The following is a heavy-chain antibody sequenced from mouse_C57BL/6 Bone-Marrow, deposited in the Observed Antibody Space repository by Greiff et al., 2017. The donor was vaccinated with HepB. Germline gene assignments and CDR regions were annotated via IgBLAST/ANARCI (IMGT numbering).Heavy chain of an antibody. V-gene: IGHV2-9-1*01. D-gene: IGHD1-1*01. Sequence: VHLVESGPGLVAPSQSLSITCTVSGFSFTSYAISWVRQPPGKGLEWLGVIWTGGGTNYNSALKSRMSISKDNSKSQVFFKMNSLQTDDTARYYCARNRGAIYYYGSSPYYFDYWGQGTTLTVSS. CDR3: ARNRGAIYYYGSSPYYFDY. CDR1: GFSFTSYA. J-gene: IGHJ2*01. CDR2: IWTGGGT.